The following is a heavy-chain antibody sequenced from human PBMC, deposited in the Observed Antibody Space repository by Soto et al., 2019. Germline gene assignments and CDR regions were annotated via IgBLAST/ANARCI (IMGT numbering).Heavy chain of an antibody. V-gene: IGHV3-21*01. CDR3: ARVAIYYDILTGYYDPLNGYYYYYMDV. CDR2: ISSSSSYI. CDR1: GFTFSSYS. J-gene: IGHJ6*03. D-gene: IGHD3-9*01. Sequence: GGSLRLSCAASGFTFSSYSMNWVRQAPGKGLEWVSSISSSSSYIYYADSVKGRFTISRDNAKNSLYLQMNSLRAEDTAVYYCARVAIYYDILTGYYDPLNGYYYYYMDVWGKGTTVTVSS.